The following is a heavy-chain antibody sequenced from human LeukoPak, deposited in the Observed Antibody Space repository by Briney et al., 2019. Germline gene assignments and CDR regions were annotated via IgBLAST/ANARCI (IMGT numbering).Heavy chain of an antibody. Sequence: PSETLSLTCTVSGGSISSSFYYWGWIRQPPGKGLEWIGSIYYSGSTYYNPSLKSRVTISVDTSKNQFSLKLSSVTAADTAVYYCARPHDGSYWYFDLWGRGTLVTVSS. CDR3: ARPHDGSYWYFDL. CDR1: GGSISSSFYY. J-gene: IGHJ2*01. D-gene: IGHD1-1*01. CDR2: IYYSGST. V-gene: IGHV4-39*01.